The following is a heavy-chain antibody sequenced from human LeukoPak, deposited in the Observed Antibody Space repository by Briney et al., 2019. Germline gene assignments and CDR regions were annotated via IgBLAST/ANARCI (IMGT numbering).Heavy chain of an antibody. Sequence: RTGGSLRLSCAASGFTFSSYGLNWVRQAPGKGLEWVSGISGSGGGTYYGDSVKGRFTISRDNSKNTLYLQMNSLRAEDTAVYYCARDLGSLVGHQGYWGQGTLVTVSS. CDR1: GFTFSSYG. CDR2: ISGSGGGT. D-gene: IGHD1-1*01. CDR3: ARDLGSLVGHQGY. V-gene: IGHV3-23*01. J-gene: IGHJ4*02.